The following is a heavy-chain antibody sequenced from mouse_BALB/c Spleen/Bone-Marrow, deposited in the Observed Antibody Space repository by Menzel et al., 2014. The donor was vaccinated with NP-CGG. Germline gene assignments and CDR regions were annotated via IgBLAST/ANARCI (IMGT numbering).Heavy chain of an antibody. D-gene: IGHD2-10*02. CDR3: ARRYGHYWYFDV. CDR1: GYTFTDYW. V-gene: IGHV1-69*01. J-gene: IGHJ1*01. Sequence: VQLQQSGAELVMPGASVKMSCKASGYTFTDYWMHWVKQRPGQGLEWIGAIDTSDSYTTYNQNFKDKATSTVDESSSTAYMQFSSLTSEDSAVYYCARRYGHYWYFDVWGAGTTVTVSS. CDR2: IDTSDSYT.